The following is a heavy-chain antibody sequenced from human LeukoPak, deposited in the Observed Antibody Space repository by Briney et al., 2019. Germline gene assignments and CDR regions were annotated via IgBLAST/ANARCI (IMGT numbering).Heavy chain of an antibody. V-gene: IGHV3-74*01. CDR3: VRERGETGRSDY. D-gene: IGHD7-27*01. Sequence: GGSLRLSCAGSGFTFSNYWIHWVRQAPGKGLVWVSRINDDGSATSHADSVKGRFTISRDNAKNTVYLQMNSLRGEDTAVYYCVRERGETGRSDYWGQGTLVTVSS. CDR1: GFTFSNYW. CDR2: INDDGSAT. J-gene: IGHJ4*02.